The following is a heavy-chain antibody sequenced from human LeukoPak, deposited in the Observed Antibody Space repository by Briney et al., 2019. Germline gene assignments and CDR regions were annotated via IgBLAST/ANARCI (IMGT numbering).Heavy chain of an antibody. Sequence: GGSLRLSCAASGFTFSSYAMNWVRQAPGKGLEWVSAISGSGGSTYYADSVKGRFTISRDNSKNTLYLQMNSLRAEDTAVYYCAVKESIAVAGRRSHAGYWGQGTLVTVSS. CDR2: ISGSGGST. J-gene: IGHJ4*02. CDR3: AVKESIAVAGRRSHAGY. CDR1: GFTFSSYA. V-gene: IGHV3-23*01. D-gene: IGHD6-19*01.